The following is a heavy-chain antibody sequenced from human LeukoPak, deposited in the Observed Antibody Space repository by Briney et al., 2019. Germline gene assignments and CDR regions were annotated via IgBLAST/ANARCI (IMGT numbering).Heavy chain of an antibody. CDR2: ISWNSGSI. D-gene: IGHD3-22*01. Sequence: GGSLRLSCAASGFTFDDYAMHWVRQAPGKGLEWVSGISWNSGSIGYADSVKGRFTISRDNAKNSLYLQMNSLRAEDTALYYCAKDSSGYSFRALDYWGQGTLVTVSS. V-gene: IGHV3-9*01. CDR1: GFTFDDYA. CDR3: AKDSSGYSFRALDY. J-gene: IGHJ4*02.